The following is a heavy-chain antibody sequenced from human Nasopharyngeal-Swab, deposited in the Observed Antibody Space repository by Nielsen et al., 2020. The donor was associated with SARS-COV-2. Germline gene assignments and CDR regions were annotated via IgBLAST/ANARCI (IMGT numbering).Heavy chain of an antibody. Sequence: GESLKISCAASGFTFSSYAMSWVRQAPGKGLEWVSAISGSGGSTYYADSVKGRFTISRDNSKNTLYLQMNSLRAEDTAVYYCAKTEVSGIAVAGTTAFCDYWGQGTLVTVSS. CDR2: ISGSGGST. D-gene: IGHD6-19*01. CDR1: GFTFSSYA. J-gene: IGHJ4*02. V-gene: IGHV3-23*01. CDR3: AKTEVSGIAVAGTTAFCDY.